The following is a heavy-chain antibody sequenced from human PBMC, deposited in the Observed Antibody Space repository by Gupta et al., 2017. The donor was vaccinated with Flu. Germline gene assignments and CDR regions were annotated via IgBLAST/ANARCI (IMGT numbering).Heavy chain of an antibody. V-gene: IGHV3-21*01. CDR1: GFTFSSYS. CDR3: ATVEAAAGTLFVVDY. D-gene: IGHD6-13*01. Sequence: EVQLVESGGGLVKPGGSLRLSCAASGFTFSSYSMNWVRQAPGKGLEWVSSISSSSSYIYYADSVKGRFTISRDNAKNSLYLQMNSLRAEDTAVYYCATVEAAAGTLFVVDYWGQGTLVTVSS. CDR2: ISSSSSYI. J-gene: IGHJ4*02.